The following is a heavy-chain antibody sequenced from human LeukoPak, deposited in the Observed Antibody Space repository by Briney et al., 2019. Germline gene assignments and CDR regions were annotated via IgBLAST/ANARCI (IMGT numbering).Heavy chain of an antibody. J-gene: IGHJ4*02. Sequence: GGSLRLSCAASGFTFSSYGMHWVRQAPGKGLEWVAVIWYDGSNKYYADSVKGRFTISRDNSKNTLYLQMNSLRAEDTAVYYCARDLYSPNDFDYWGQGTLVTVSS. CDR2: IWYDGSNK. CDR3: ARDLYSPNDFDY. CDR1: GFTFSSYG. V-gene: IGHV3-33*01. D-gene: IGHD3-16*01.